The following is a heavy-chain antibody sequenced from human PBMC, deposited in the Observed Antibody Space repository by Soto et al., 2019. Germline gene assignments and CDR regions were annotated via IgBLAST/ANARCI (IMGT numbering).Heavy chain of an antibody. Sequence: QITLKESGPTLVKSTQTLTLTCTFSGFSLSTRGVGVGWIRQPPGKALEWLALIYWDDDKRSSPSLKTRLTIAKDNSRNQVDLTMTSMDPVDTATYDWAAARPTLFDYWGQGTLVTVSS. CDR2: IYWDDDK. CDR1: GFSLSTRGVG. D-gene: IGHD6-6*01. V-gene: IGHV2-5*02. J-gene: IGHJ4*02. CDR3: AAARPTLFDY.